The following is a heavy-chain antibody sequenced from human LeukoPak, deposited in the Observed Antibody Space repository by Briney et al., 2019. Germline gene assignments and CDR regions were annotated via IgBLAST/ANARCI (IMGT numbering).Heavy chain of an antibody. CDR2: IYYSGST. CDR3: ARHGTSGTNLNWFDH. J-gene: IGHJ5*02. CDR1: GGSISSFY. V-gene: IGHV4-59*01. Sequence: PSEALSLTCTVSGGSISSFYWSWIRQPPGKGLEGIGDIYYSGSTNYNPSLKSRLTISVHPSKNQFSLKLSSVTAAGPAVYYCARHGTSGTNLNWFDHWGQGTLVTVSS. D-gene: IGHD1-1*01.